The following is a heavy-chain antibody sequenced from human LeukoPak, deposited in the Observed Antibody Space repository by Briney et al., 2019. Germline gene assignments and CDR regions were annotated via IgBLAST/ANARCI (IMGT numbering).Heavy chain of an antibody. D-gene: IGHD3-16*01. CDR1: GGSISSGGYS. V-gene: IGHV4-30-2*01. CDR2: IYHSGST. Sequence: SETLSLTCAVSGGSISSGGYSWSWIRRPPGKGLEWIGYIYHSGSTYYNPSLKSRVTISVDRSKNQFSLMLSSVTAADTAVYYWAREGAGRNGCDPWGQGTLVTVSS. J-gene: IGHJ5*02. CDR3: AREGAGRNGCDP.